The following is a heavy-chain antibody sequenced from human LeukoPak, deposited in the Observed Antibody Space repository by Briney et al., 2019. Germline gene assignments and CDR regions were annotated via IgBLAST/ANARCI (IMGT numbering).Heavy chain of an antibody. Sequence: SETLSLTCTVSGGSISSSSYHWGWIRQPPGKGLEWIGEINHRGSTNYNPSLKSRVTISVDTSKNQFSLKLSSVTAADTAVYYCAYTLRSGSYYWDYFDYWGQGTLVTVSS. J-gene: IGHJ4*02. CDR1: GGSISSSSYH. CDR2: INHRGST. D-gene: IGHD1-26*01. CDR3: AYTLRSGSYYWDYFDY. V-gene: IGHV4-39*07.